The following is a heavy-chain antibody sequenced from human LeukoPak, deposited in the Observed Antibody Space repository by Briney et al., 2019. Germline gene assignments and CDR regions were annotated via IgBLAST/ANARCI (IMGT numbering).Heavy chain of an antibody. J-gene: IGHJ4*02. CDR1: GFTVSNNY. CDR2: IYSSGST. Sequence: QPGGSLRLSCAASGFTVSNNYMNWVRQAPGKGLEWVSVIYSSGSTYYADSVKGRFTISRHNSKDTLYLQMNSLRPEDTAVYYCVYVDTVMATGDYWGQGTLVTVSS. CDR3: VYVDTVMATGDY. V-gene: IGHV3-53*04. D-gene: IGHD5-18*01.